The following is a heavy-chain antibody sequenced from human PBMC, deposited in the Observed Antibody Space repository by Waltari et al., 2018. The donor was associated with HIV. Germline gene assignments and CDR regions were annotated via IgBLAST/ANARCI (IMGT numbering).Heavy chain of an antibody. CDR2: LYVDGTS. V-gene: IGHV3-53*04. CDR3: VKGVKFYGP. Sequence: EVQLVAAAGRFVLPAGSLRLFCTASYFRVLDNYILWVRQAPGTGLEWVSVLYVDGTSHYSDSVRGRFIVSGDKSKNTVFLQMNYLIVEDTALYLCVKGVKFYGPWGQGTQVTVSP. D-gene: IGHD2-21*01. CDR1: YFRVLDNY. J-gene: IGHJ5*02.